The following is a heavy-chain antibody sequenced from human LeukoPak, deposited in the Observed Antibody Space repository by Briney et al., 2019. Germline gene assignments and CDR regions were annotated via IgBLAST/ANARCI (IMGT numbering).Heavy chain of an antibody. CDR2: ISSSGTTI. Sequence: GGSLRLSCAASGFTFSSYEMNWVRQAPGKGLEWVSCISSSGTTIYYADSVKGRFTISRDNAKNSLFLQMNSLRAEDTAVYYCAKKLYSIPHYFDYWGQGTLVTVSS. CDR1: GFTFSSYE. V-gene: IGHV3-48*03. J-gene: IGHJ4*02. D-gene: IGHD6-13*01. CDR3: AKKLYSIPHYFDY.